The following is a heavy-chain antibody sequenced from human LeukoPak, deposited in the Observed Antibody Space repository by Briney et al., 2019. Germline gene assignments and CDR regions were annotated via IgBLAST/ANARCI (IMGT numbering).Heavy chain of an antibody. CDR3: ARDFDDMLTGDYPSTATLGY. J-gene: IGHJ4*02. CDR1: VYTFTSYG. Sequence: ASVKVSCKASVYTFTSYGISWVRQAPGQGLEWMGWISAYNGNTNYTQKLQGRVTRTTDTSTSTAYMELRSLRSDDTAVYYCARDFDDMLTGDYPSTATLGYWGQGTLVTVSS. V-gene: IGHV1-18*01. CDR2: ISAYNGNT. D-gene: IGHD3-9*01.